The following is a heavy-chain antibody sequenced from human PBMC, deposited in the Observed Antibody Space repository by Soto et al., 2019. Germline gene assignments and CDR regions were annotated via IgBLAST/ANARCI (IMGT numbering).Heavy chain of an antibody. CDR3: AQRGGNDIDY. V-gene: IGHV1-69*02. Sequence: SVKVSCKASGGTFSSYTISWVRQAPGQGHEWKGRIIPILGIANYAQKLQGRVTITADKSTSTAYMELSSLSSEDTAVYYCAQRGGNDIDYWGQGTLVTSPQ. CDR1: GGTFSSYT. CDR2: IIPILGIA. J-gene: IGHJ4*02. D-gene: IGHD1-1*01.